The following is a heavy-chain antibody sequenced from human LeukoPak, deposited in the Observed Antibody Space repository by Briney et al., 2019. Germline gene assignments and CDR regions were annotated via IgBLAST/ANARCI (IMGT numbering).Heavy chain of an antibody. CDR1: GGSISSGGYY. D-gene: IGHD4-17*01. CDR2: IYYSGST. Sequence: PSETLSLTCTVSGGSISSGGYYWSWIRQHPGKGLEWIGYIYYSGSTHYNPSLKSRVTISVDTSKNQFSLKLSSVTAADTAVYYCARTTVTTYAAFDIWGQGTMVTVSS. J-gene: IGHJ3*02. CDR3: ARTTVTTYAAFDI. V-gene: IGHV4-31*03.